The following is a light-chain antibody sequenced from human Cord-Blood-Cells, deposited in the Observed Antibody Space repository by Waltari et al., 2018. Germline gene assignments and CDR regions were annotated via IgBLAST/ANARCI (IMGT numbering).Light chain of an antibody. Sequence: ELVLTQSPGTLSFSPGERATLSCRASQSVSSSYLAWYQQKPGQAPRLLIYGASSRATGIPDRFSGSGSGTDFTLTISRLEPEDFAVYYCQQYGSSPPYTFGQGTKLEIK. CDR2: GAS. J-gene: IGKJ2*01. V-gene: IGKV3-20*01. CDR1: QSVSSSY. CDR3: QQYGSSPPYT.